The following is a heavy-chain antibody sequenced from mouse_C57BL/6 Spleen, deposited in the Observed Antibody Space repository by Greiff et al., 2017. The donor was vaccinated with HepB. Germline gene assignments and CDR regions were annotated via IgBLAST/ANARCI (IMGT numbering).Heavy chain of an antibody. CDR2: INPNNGGT. D-gene: IGHD1-1*01. J-gene: IGHJ1*03. CDR1: GYTFTDYN. Sequence: EVQLRQSGPELVKPGASVKMSCKASGYTFTDYNMHWVKQSHGKSLEWIGYINPNNGGTSYNQKFKSKATLTVNKSSSTAYMELRSLTSEDSAVYYCARSPIYYYGSSYDWYFDVWGTGTTVTVSS. CDR3: ARSPIYYYGSSYDWYFDV. V-gene: IGHV1-22*01.